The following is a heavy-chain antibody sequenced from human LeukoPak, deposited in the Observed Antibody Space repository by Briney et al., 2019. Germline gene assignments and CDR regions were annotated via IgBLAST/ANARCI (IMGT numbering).Heavy chain of an antibody. J-gene: IGHJ4*02. Sequence: KASETLSLTCTVSGGSISSYYWSWIRQPAGKGLEWIGRIYSNGRTNYKPSLKSRVTMSADTSKNQFSLKLSSVTAADTAVYYCARGQFLEWADYWGQGTLVTVSS. CDR2: IYSNGRT. D-gene: IGHD3-3*01. CDR1: GGSISSYY. V-gene: IGHV4-4*07. CDR3: ARGQFLEWADY.